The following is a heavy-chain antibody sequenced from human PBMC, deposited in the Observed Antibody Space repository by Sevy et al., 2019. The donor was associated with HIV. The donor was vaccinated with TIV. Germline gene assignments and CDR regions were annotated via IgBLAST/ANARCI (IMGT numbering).Heavy chain of an antibody. J-gene: IGHJ6*02. CDR2: SYSDDSR. Sequence: GGSLRLSCAASGFTVTNNYISWVRQAPGKGLDWVALSYSDDSRDFADSVRGRFTISRDSLKNTLYLQMNSLRAEDTAVYYCARLHPHIAAARAMDVWGQGTTVTVSS. CDR3: ARLHPHIAAARAMDV. V-gene: IGHV3-53*01. D-gene: IGHD6-13*01. CDR1: GFTVTNNY.